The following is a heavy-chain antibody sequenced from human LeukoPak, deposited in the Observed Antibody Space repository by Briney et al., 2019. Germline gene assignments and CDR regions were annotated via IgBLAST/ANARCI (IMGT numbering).Heavy chain of an antibody. CDR1: GFTFSSYW. CDR3: ARPVVASVNRKTNWFDP. V-gene: IGHV3-7*01. D-gene: IGHD2-15*01. J-gene: IGHJ5*02. CDR2: IMQDGSEK. Sequence: GGSLRLSCAASGFTFSSYWMSWVRQAPGKGLEWVANIMQDGSEKYYVDSVKGRFTISRDNAKNSLYLQMNSLRAEDTAVYYCARPVVASVNRKTNWFDPWGQGTLVTVSS.